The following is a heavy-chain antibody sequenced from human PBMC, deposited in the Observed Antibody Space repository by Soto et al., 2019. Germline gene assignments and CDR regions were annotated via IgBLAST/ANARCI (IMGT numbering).Heavy chain of an antibody. D-gene: IGHD2-2*01. V-gene: IGHV3-23*01. J-gene: IGHJ6*02. CDR2: ISGSGGST. Sequence: GGSLRLSCAASGFTFSSYAMSWVRQAPGKGLEWVSAISGSGGSTYYADSVKGRFTISRDNSKNTLYLQMNSLRAEDTAVYYCAKAFTGGSAAIIVRYYGMDVWGQGTTVTVSS. CDR3: AKAFTGGSAAIIVRYYGMDV. CDR1: GFTFSSYA.